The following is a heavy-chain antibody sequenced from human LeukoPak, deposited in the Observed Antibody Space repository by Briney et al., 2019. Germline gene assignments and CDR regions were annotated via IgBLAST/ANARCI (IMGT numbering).Heavy chain of an antibody. D-gene: IGHD6-13*01. V-gene: IGHV3-33*01. CDR1: GFTFSSYG. Sequence: GGSLRLSCAASGFTFSSYGMHWVRQAPGKGLEWLAVIWYDGSNKYYADSVKGRFTISRDNSKNTLYLQMNSLRAEDTAVYSCARDRMQQLVRYYYYGMDVWGQGTTVTVSS. CDR2: IWYDGSNK. CDR3: ARDRMQQLVRYYYYGMDV. J-gene: IGHJ6*02.